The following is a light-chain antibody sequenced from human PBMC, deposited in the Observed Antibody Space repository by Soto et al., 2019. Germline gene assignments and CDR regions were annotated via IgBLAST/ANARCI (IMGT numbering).Light chain of an antibody. CDR1: QSVSDN. Sequence: EVVMTQSRASLSVSPGERVTLSCRASQSVSDNLAWYQQKPGQAPRLLIYGASTRATTIPARFSGSGSGTEFTLTISSLQSEDFAVYYCQQSNNWPYTFGQGTKPDIK. V-gene: IGKV3-15*01. CDR2: GAS. CDR3: QQSNNWPYT. J-gene: IGKJ2*01.